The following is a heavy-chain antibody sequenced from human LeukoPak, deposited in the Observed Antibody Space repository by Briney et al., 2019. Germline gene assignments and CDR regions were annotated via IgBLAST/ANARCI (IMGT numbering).Heavy chain of an antibody. CDR1: GGSISSYY. D-gene: IGHD6-13*01. V-gene: IGHV4-4*07. CDR2: IYTSGST. Sequence: SETLSLTCTVSGGSISSYYWSWIRQPAGKGLEWIGRIYTSGSTNYNPSLKSRVTMSVDTSKNQFSLKLSSVTAADTAVYYCARAISSWSTSELTYYYYMDVWGKGTTVTVSS. J-gene: IGHJ6*03. CDR3: ARAISSWSTSELTYYYYMDV.